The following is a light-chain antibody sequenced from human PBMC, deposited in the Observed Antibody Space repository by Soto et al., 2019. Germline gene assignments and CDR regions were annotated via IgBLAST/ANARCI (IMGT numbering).Light chain of an antibody. CDR3: QQYSNWPPLYT. CDR2: DAS. Sequence: EIVMTQSPATLSVSPGERATLSCRASQSVSSYLAWYQQKPGLPPRLLIYDASTRATGIPVRFSGSGSGTDFTLTSSSLQSADFAVYYCQQYSNWPPLYTFGRGTKLEIK. CDR1: QSVSSY. J-gene: IGKJ2*01. V-gene: IGKV3-15*01.